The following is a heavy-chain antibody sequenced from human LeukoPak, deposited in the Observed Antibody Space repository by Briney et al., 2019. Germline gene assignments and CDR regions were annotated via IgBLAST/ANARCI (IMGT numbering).Heavy chain of an antibody. J-gene: IGHJ4*02. Sequence: GGSLRLSCAASGFTVSSNYMSWVRQAPGKGLEWVSVIYSGGSTYYADSVKGRFTISRDNSKNTLYLQMNSLRTEDTAVYYCARLGASRRYFDYWGQGTLVTVSS. CDR3: ARLGASRRYFDY. CDR1: GFTVSSNY. CDR2: IYSGGST. D-gene: IGHD1-26*01. V-gene: IGHV3-53*01.